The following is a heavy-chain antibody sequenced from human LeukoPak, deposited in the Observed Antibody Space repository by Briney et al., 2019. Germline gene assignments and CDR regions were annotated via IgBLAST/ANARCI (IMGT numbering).Heavy chain of an antibody. J-gene: IGHJ4*02. CDR2: IYSGGST. CDR3: AKWGCSGGSCYPFDY. D-gene: IGHD2-15*01. CDR1: GFIVSSHY. V-gene: IGHV3-66*01. Sequence: PGGSLRLSCAASGFIVSSHYMAWVRQAPGKGLEWVSVIYSGGSTYYAESVKGRFIISRDNSKNTVYLQMNSLRAEDTAVYYCAKWGCSGGSCYPFDYWGQGTLVTVSS.